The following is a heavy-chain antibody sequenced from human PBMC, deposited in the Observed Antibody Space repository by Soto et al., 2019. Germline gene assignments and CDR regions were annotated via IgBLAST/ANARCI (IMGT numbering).Heavy chain of an antibody. D-gene: IGHD3-10*01. CDR3: ARSYYGSGSYDYGMDV. J-gene: IGHJ6*02. V-gene: IGHV1-69*02. Sequence: QVQLVQSGAEVKKPGSSVKVSCKASGGTFSSYTISWVRQAPGQGLEWMGRIIPILGIANYAQKFQGRVTITADKSTSTAYTELSSLRSEDTAVYYCARSYYGSGSYDYGMDVWGQGTTVTVSS. CDR2: IIPILGIA. CDR1: GGTFSSYT.